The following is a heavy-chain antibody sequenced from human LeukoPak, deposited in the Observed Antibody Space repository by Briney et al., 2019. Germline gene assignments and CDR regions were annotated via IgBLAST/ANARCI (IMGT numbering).Heavy chain of an antibody. CDR3: ARGLVVRWATADWFDP. CDR2: IYTSGST. Sequence: SETLSLTCTVSGGSISSGSYYWSWIRQPAGKVLEWIGRIYTSGSTTYNPSLKSRVTISVATSKNQFSLKLSSVTAADTAVYYCARGLVVRWATADWFDPWGQGTLVTVSS. CDR1: GGSISSGSYY. V-gene: IGHV4-61*02. D-gene: IGHD3-10*01. J-gene: IGHJ5*02.